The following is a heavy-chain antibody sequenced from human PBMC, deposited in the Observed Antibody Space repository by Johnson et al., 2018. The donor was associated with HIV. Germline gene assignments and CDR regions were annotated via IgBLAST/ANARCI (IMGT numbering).Heavy chain of an antibody. CDR1: GLRFSYYG. V-gene: IGHV3-11*04. Sequence: QVQLVESGGGGVQPGRSLRLSCAASGLRFSYYGMHWVRQAPGKGLEWVSYISNSGTTIYYAASVKGRFTISRDNAKKSLYLQMNSLRVEDTAVYYCARKGSSGFGGIDAFDIWGQWTMVTVSS. CDR3: ARKGSSGFGGIDAFDI. J-gene: IGHJ3*02. CDR2: ISNSGTTI. D-gene: IGHD3-22*01.